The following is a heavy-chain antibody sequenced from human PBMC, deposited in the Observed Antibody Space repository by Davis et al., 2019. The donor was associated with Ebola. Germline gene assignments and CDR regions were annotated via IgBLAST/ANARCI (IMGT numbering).Heavy chain of an antibody. V-gene: IGHV3-15*01. CDR3: TTSGGYYYDSSGYYYILPWYFDL. CDR1: GFTFSNAW. J-gene: IGHJ2*01. Sequence: PGGSLRLSCAASGFTFSNAWMSWVRQAPGKGLEWVGRIKSKTDGGTTDYAAPVKGRFTISRDDSKNTLYLQMNSLKTEDTAVYYCTTSGGYYYDSSGYYYILPWYFDLWGRGTLVTVSS. CDR2: IKSKTDGGTT. D-gene: IGHD3-22*01.